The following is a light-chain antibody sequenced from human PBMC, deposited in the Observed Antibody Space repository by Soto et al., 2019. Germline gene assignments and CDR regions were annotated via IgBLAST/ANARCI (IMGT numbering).Light chain of an antibody. V-gene: IGKV1-12*01. CDR3: QQGNSFPRT. J-gene: IGKJ3*01. CDR2: ATS. Sequence: DIQLTQSPSSVSASVGDRVTITCRASQGISNWLAWYQQRPGRAPKLLVYATSTLQTGVPPRFSGHGSGTNFTLTVSSLQPEDLATYYCQQGNSFPRTFGPGTKVDIK. CDR1: QGISNW.